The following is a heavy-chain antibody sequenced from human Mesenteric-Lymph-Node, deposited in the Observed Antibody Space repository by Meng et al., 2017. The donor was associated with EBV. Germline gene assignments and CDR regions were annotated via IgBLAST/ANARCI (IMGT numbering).Heavy chain of an antibody. D-gene: IGHD3-16*02. CDR2: INHSGFS. J-gene: IGHJ4*02. V-gene: IGHV4-34*01. CDR3: ARIRSIWGTYQNYYFDS. Sequence: QVQLHQWVAGLLKPSGNLSLHCAVYGGSFSGFDWAWIRHSPGRDLEWIGEINHSGFSKYNPFLKSRLTISLDTSKNQVSLTLGSVTAADTAVYYCARIRSIWGTYQNYYFDSWGQGTLVTVSS. CDR1: GGSFSGFD.